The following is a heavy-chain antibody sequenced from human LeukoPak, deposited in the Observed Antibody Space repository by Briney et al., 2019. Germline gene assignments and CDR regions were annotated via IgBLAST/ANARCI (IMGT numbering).Heavy chain of an antibody. CDR3: AKDCSSTSCYDAFDI. V-gene: IGHV3-30*02. J-gene: IGHJ3*02. CDR1: GFTFSSYG. D-gene: IGHD2-2*01. CDR2: IRYDGSNK. Sequence: PGGSLRLSCAAPGFTFSSYGMHWVRQAPGKGLEWVAFIRYDGSNKYYADSVKGRFTISRDNSKNTLYLQMNSLRAEDTAVYYCAKDCSSTSCYDAFDIWGQGTMVTVSS.